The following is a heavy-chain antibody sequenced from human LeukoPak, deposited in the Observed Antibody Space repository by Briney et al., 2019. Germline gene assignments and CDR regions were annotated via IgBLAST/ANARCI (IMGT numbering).Heavy chain of an antibody. CDR3: ARGLNEYHTSSRHWSDP. D-gene: IGHD3-3*01. Sequence: SETLSLTCTVSGYSISSGYLWGWIRQPPGRGLEWIGSISHSGSTYYNPSLKSRVTISVDMSKNRFSLTLNSVTAADTAVYYCARGLNEYHTSSRHWSDPWGQGTPVTVSS. J-gene: IGHJ5*02. CDR2: ISHSGST. CDR1: GYSISSGYL. V-gene: IGHV4-38-2*02.